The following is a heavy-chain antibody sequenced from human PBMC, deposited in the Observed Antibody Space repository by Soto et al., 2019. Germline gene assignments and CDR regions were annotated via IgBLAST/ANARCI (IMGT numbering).Heavy chain of an antibody. J-gene: IGHJ4*02. V-gene: IGHV3-21*01. CDR3: ARDEVEMYYFDY. Sequence: EVQLVESGGGLVKPGGSLRLSCAASGFTFSSYSMNWVRQAPGKGLEWVSSISSSSSYIYYADSVKGRFTISRDNAKNSLYLQMNSLRAEDTAVYYCARDEVEMYYFDYGGQGTLVTVSS. CDR2: ISSSSSYI. CDR1: GFTFSSYS.